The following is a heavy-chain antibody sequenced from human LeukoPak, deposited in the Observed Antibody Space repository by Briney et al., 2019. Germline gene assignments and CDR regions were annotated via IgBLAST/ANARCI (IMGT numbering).Heavy chain of an antibody. CDR2: IYYSGST. J-gene: IGHJ6*02. CDR3: ARAASYGMDV. D-gene: IGHD6-25*01. Sequence: SSETLSLTCTVSGGSISSYYWSWIRQPPGKGLEWIGYIYYSGSTNYNPSLKSRVTISVDTSKNQFSLKLSSVTAADTAVYYCARAASYGMDVWGQGTTVTVSS. CDR1: GGSISSYY. V-gene: IGHV4-59*01.